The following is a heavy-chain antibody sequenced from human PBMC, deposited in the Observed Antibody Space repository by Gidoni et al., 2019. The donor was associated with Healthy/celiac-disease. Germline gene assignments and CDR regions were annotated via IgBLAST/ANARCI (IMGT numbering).Heavy chain of an antibody. CDR1: GFTFSSYA. D-gene: IGHD6-19*01. Sequence: QVQLVESGGGVVQPGRSLRLSCAASGFTFSSYAMHWVRQAPGKGLEWVAVISYDGSKKYYADSVKGRFTISRENSKNTLYRQMNSLRAEDTAVYYCARALGKWLVWGYWGQGTLVTVSS. CDR2: ISYDGSKK. J-gene: IGHJ4*02. V-gene: IGHV3-30-3*01. CDR3: ARALGKWLVWGY.